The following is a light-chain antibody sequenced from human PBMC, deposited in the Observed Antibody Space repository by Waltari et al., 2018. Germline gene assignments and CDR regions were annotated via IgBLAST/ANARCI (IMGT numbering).Light chain of an antibody. CDR1: SGHITNV. V-gene: IGLV4-69*01. CDR2: VNSDGSH. J-gene: IGLJ3*02. Sequence: QLVLTQSPSASASLGASVKPTCTLTSGHITNVIPWQPKRPEKGPRFLMKVNSDGSHNKGDEIPDRFSGSSSGAERYLTISSLQSEDEADYYCQTGGHGTWVFGGGTKLTVL. CDR3: QTGGHGTWV.